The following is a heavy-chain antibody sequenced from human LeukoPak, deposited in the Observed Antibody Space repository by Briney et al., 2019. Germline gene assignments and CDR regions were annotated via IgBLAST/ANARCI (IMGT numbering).Heavy chain of an antibody. D-gene: IGHD2-15*01. V-gene: IGHV3-33*01. Sequence: GGSLRLSCAASGFTFSSYGMHWVRQAPGKGLEWVAVIWYDGSNKYYADSVKGRFTISRDNSKNTLYLQMNSLTAEDTAVYYCARGNANAVVVAATLPDLDYWGQGTLVTVSS. CDR3: ARGNANAVVVAATLPDLDY. CDR2: IWYDGSNK. J-gene: IGHJ4*02. CDR1: GFTFSSYG.